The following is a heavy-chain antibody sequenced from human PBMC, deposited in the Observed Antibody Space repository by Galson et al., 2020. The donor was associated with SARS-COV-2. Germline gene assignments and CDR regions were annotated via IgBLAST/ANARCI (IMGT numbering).Heavy chain of an antibody. CDR3: ARSPHEEFTICGVVLNYYFDY. V-gene: IGHV3-23*01. J-gene: IGHJ4*02. Sequence: GESLKISCAASGFTFSSYAMSWVRQAPGKGLEWVSVISGSGGSTYYAESVKGRFTISRDNSKNTLYLQMNSLRAEDTAVYYCARSPHEEFTICGVVLNYYFDYWGQGTLVTVSS. D-gene: IGHD3-3*01. CDR2: ISGSGGST. CDR1: GFTFSSYA.